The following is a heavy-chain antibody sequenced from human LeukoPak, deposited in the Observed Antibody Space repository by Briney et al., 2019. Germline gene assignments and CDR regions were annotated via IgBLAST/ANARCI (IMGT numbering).Heavy chain of an antibody. CDR2: IYYSGSA. Sequence: SETLSLTCTVSGGSISSPTSYWGWIRQPPGKGLEWIGSIYYSGSAYYNPSLKSRVTISVDTSKNQFSLKLSSVTAADTAVYYCARGGGYASPIGYWGQGALVTVSS. CDR3: ARGGGYASPIGY. D-gene: IGHD5-12*01. J-gene: IGHJ4*02. V-gene: IGHV4-39*07. CDR1: GGSISSPTSY.